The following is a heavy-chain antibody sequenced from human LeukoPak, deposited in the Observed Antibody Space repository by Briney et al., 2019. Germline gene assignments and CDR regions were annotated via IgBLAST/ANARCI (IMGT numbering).Heavy chain of an antibody. CDR3: ARNGNAPDY. Sequence: GGSLRLSCAASGFTFSSYSMNWVRQAPGKGLEWVSYISSSSSAIYYADSVKGRFTISRDNAKNSLYLKMNSLRDEDTAVYYCARNGNAPDYWGQGTLVTVSS. CDR2: ISSSSSAI. J-gene: IGHJ4*02. D-gene: IGHD1-1*01. CDR1: GFTFSSYS. V-gene: IGHV3-48*02.